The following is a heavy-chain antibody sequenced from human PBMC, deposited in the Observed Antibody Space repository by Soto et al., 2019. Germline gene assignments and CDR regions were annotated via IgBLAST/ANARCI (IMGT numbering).Heavy chain of an antibody. CDR2: TYYRSKWYN. CDR3: AREGYYDFWSGRSYYYYMDV. CDR1: GDSVSSNSAA. J-gene: IGHJ6*03. D-gene: IGHD3-3*01. Sequence: SQTLSLTCAISGDSVSSNSAAWNWIRQSPSRGLEWLGRTYYRSKWYNDYAVSVKSRITINPDTSKNQFSLQLNSVTPEDTAVYYCAREGYYDFWSGRSYYYYMDVWGKGTTVTVSS. V-gene: IGHV6-1*01.